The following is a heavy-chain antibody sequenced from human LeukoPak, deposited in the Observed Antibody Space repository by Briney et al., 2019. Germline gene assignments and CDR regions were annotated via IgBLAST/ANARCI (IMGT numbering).Heavy chain of an antibody. CDR1: GFTFSSYG. CDR3: ARGPRYGWDYYYGMDV. CDR2: ISYDGSNK. V-gene: IGHV3-30*03. J-gene: IGHJ6*02. Sequence: GRSLRLSCAAPGFTFSSYGMHWVRQAPGKGLEWVAVISYDGSNKYYADSVKGRFTISRDNSKNTLYLQMNSLRDEDTAVYYCARGPRYGWDYYYGMDVWGQGTTVTVSS. D-gene: IGHD6-19*01.